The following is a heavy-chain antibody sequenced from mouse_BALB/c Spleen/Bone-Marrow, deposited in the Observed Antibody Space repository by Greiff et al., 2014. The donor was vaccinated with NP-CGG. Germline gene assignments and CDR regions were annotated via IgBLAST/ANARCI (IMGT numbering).Heavy chain of an antibody. CDR1: GFNIKDTY. D-gene: IGHD1-1*01. CDR2: IDPANGNT. V-gene: IGHV14-3*02. J-gene: IGHJ2*01. CDR3: ANYYYGSHFDY. Sequence: VQLQQSGAALVKPGASVKLSCTASGFNIKDTYMHWVKQRPEQGLEWIGRIDPANGNTKYDPKFQGKATITADTSSNTAYPQLSSLTSEDTAVYYCANYYYGSHFDYWGQGTTLTVSS.